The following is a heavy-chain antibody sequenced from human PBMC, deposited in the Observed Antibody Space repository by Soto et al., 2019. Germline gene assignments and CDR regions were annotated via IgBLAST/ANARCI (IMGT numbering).Heavy chain of an antibody. D-gene: IGHD1-26*01. J-gene: IGHJ4*02. V-gene: IGHV5-51*01. CDR2: IYPGDSDT. Sequence: GESLKISSKGSGYSFASHWVAWVRQMPEKGLEWIGTIYPGDSDTKYSSAFRGHVTISADTSVSTAYLQWRSLEATDSAIYYCARYSGSYWHYLDFWGQGTLVTVSS. CDR1: GYSFASHW. CDR3: ARYSGSYWHYLDF.